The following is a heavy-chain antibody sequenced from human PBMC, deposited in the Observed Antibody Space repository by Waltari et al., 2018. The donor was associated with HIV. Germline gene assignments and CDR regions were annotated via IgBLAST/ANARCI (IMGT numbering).Heavy chain of an antibody. D-gene: IGHD3-22*01. CDR3: ARDGHFYDSRPLDH. J-gene: IGHJ4*02. V-gene: IGHV3-30*04. Sequence: QVQLVESGGGVVQPGGSLRLSCVASGFTFSPFAFHWVRQAPGKGVGWVALISYGGRNKVYADSVKGRFTISRDNSKNTLYLQMNSLRAEDTAVYYCARDGHFYDSRPLDHWGQGTLVTVSS. CDR1: GFTFSPFA. CDR2: ISYGGRNK.